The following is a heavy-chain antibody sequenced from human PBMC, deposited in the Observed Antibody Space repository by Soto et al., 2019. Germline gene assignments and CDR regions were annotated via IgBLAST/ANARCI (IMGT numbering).Heavy chain of an antibody. CDR2: ISYDGSNK. V-gene: IGHV3-30*18. CDR3: AKDWTIAAVSPDYGMDV. J-gene: IGHJ6*02. CDR1: GFTFSSYG. D-gene: IGHD6-13*01. Sequence: QVQLVESGGGVVQPGRSLRLSCAASGFTFSSYGMHWVRQAPGKGLEWVAVISYDGSNKYYADSVKGRFTISRDNSKNPLYLQMNSLRAEDTAVYYCAKDWTIAAVSPDYGMDVWGQGTTVTVSS.